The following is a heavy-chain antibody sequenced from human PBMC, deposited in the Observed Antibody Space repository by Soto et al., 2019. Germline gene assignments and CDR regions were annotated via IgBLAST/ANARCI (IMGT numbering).Heavy chain of an antibody. CDR1: GFNFGGSG. D-gene: IGHD3-10*01. J-gene: IGHJ6*02. CDR3: AAIIPMGLDYYFYGLDV. CDR2: IRTKDDTYAT. Sequence: EVRLVESGGGLVQPGGSLKLSCTASGFNFGGSGVHWVRQAPGKGLEWVGRIRTKDDTYATAYTASVKGRVNFSRDDSKNTAYLHMNSLKTEDTAVYFFAAIIPMGLDYYFYGLDVWGPGTSVTVAS. V-gene: IGHV3-73*02.